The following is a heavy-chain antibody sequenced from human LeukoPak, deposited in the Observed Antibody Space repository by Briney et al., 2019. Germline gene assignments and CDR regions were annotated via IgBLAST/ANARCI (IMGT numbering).Heavy chain of an antibody. CDR3: ASPAMAFIDQGRYNYYYYMDV. D-gene: IGHD5-18*01. CDR1: GDSMRSDH. J-gene: IGHJ6*03. Sequence: SETLSLTCTVSGDSMRSDHWSWIRQPPGKRLEWIGYIHNSGNTKYNPSLKSRVTISLDTSKNQFSLKLSSVTAADTAAYYCASPAMAFIDQGRYNYYYYMDVWGKGTTVTVSS. CDR2: IHNSGNT. V-gene: IGHV4-59*08.